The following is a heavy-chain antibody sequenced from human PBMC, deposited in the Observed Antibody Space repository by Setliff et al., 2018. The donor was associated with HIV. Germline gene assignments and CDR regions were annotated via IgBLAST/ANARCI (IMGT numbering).Heavy chain of an antibody. CDR2: ISPYNGNT. D-gene: IGHD3-16*01. V-gene: IGHV1-18*01. J-gene: IGHJ5*02. Sequence: ASVKVSCKASGFPFSSYGISWVRQAPGQGLEWMGWISPYNGNTNYAPELHGRVTMTTDTSTSTASLELRSLRSDDTAVYYCARDPYDTSENPYDPWGQGTLVTVS. CDR3: ARDPYDTSENPYDP. CDR1: GFPFSSYG.